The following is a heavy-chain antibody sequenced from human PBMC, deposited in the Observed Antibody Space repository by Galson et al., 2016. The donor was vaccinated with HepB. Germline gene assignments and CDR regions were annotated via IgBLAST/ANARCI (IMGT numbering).Heavy chain of an antibody. CDR3: AKEPQKYSSGWYYYN. CDR2: INSDGSII. V-gene: IGHV3-74*01. Sequence: SLRLSCAASGFTLSGYWMHWVRHAPGKGLVWVSRINSDGSIINYADSVKGRFTISRDNAENTLYLQMNSLRAEDTAVYYCAKEPQKYSSGWYYYNWGQGALVTVSS. CDR1: GFTLSGYW. D-gene: IGHD6-19*01. J-gene: IGHJ4*02.